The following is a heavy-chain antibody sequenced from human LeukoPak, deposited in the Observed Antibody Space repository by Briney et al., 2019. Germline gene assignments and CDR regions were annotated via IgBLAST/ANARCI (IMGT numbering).Heavy chain of an antibody. CDR2: MNPNSGNT. Sequence: ASVKVSCKASGYTFTSYDINWVRQATGQGLEWMGWMNPNSGNTGYAQKFQGRVTMTRNTSISTAYMELSSLRSEDTAVYYCARTRSYDILTGLPDAFDIWGQGTMVTVSS. J-gene: IGHJ3*02. CDR1: GYTFTSYD. V-gene: IGHV1-8*01. CDR3: ARTRSYDILTGLPDAFDI. D-gene: IGHD3-9*01.